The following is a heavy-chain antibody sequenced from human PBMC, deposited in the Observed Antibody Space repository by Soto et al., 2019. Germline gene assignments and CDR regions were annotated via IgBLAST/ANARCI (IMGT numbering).Heavy chain of an antibody. Sequence: GSLRLSCTASGFTFTSYGMGWVRQAPGKGLQWVSTIRGDGGQTHYTDSVKGRFSISRDNSKNTVYLQMDSLRAEDTAMYFCARDVGLDSDDFFAYWGQGTQVTVSS. D-gene: IGHD3-9*01. CDR2: IRGDGGQT. CDR3: ARDVGLDSDDFFAY. J-gene: IGHJ4*02. V-gene: IGHV3-23*01. CDR1: GFTFTSYG.